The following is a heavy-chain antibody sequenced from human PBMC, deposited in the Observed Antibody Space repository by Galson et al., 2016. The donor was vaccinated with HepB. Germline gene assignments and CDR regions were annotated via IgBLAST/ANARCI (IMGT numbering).Heavy chain of an antibody. CDR1: GFILASYG. J-gene: IGHJ4*02. V-gene: IGHV3-23*01. Sequence: SLRLSCATSGFILASYGMSWVRQAPGKGLEWVSTFGGSGGTTYYADSVRGRFTISRDTSKSTLYLQMNSLTAEDTAVYYCAKAHERGNLGLVLVSTLNSWGQGILVTVSS. D-gene: IGHD2-15*01. CDR3: AKAHERGNLGLVLVSTLNS. CDR2: FGGSGGTT.